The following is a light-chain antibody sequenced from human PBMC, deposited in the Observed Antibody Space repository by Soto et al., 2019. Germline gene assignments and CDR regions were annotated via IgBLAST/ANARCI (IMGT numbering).Light chain of an antibody. CDR2: DVS. Sequence: QSALTQPASVSGSPGQSITISCTGTSSDVGGYNYVSWHQQHPGKAPKLTIYDVSGRPSGVSNRFSASKSGNTASLTISGLQAEDEADYYCTSYTSSGTYVFGTGTKGTVL. J-gene: IGLJ1*01. V-gene: IGLV2-14*01. CDR1: SSDVGGYNY. CDR3: TSYTSSGTYV.